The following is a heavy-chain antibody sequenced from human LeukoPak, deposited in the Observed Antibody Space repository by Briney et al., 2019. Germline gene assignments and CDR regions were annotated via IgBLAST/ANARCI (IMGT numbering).Heavy chain of an antibody. CDR2: MWDDGTNE. V-gene: IGHV3-33*01. CDR1: GFNFGIYG. Sequence: GGSLRLSCTASGFNFGIYGMHWVRQAPGKGLEWVAVMWDDGTNEYYVESVKGRFTISRDNGKRTLYLQMNSLRVEDTAVYYCAREAARITIFGVVRSHALDYWGQGTLVTVSS. J-gene: IGHJ4*02. D-gene: IGHD3-3*01. CDR3: AREAARITIFGVVRSHALDY.